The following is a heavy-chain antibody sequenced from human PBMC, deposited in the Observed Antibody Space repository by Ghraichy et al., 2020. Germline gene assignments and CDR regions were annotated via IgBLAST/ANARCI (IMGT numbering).Heavy chain of an antibody. J-gene: IGHJ6*02. D-gene: IGHD4-11*01. Sequence: ASVKVSCKASGHTFTGYYMHWVRQAPGQGLEWMGWINPNSGGTNYAQKFQGWVTMTRDTSISTAYMELSRLRSDDTAVYYCARDGTTVTTNYYYYYGMDVWGQGTTVTVSS. CDR3: ARDGTTVTTNYYYYYGMDV. CDR1: GHTFTGYY. CDR2: INPNSGGT. V-gene: IGHV1-2*04.